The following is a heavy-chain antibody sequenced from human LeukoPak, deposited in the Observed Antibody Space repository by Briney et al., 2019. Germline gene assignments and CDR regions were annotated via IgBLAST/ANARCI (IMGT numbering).Heavy chain of an antibody. CDR3: ARAPRLGWFDP. CDR1: GGSISSGSYY. J-gene: IGHJ5*02. V-gene: IGHV4-61*02. Sequence: SETLSLTCTVSGGSISSGSYYWSWIRQPAGKGLEWIGRIYTSGSTNYNPSLKSRVTISVDTSKNQFSLKLSSVTAADTAVCYCARAPRLGWFDPWGQGTLVTVSS. CDR2: IYTSGST. D-gene: IGHD3-16*01.